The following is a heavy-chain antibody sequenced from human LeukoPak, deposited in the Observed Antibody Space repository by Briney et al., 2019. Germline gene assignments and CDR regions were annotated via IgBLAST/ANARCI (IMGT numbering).Heavy chain of an antibody. J-gene: IGHJ5*02. V-gene: IGHV4-39*01. Sequence: SETLSLTCTVSGGSISSSSYYWGWIRQPPGKGLEWIGSIYYSGSTYYNPSLKSRVTISVDTSKNQFSLKLSSVTAADTAVYYCARHEGAEGFWSGYNYWFDPWGQGTLVTVSS. CDR2: IYYSGST. CDR1: GGSISSSSYY. D-gene: IGHD3-3*01. CDR3: ARHEGAEGFWSGYNYWFDP.